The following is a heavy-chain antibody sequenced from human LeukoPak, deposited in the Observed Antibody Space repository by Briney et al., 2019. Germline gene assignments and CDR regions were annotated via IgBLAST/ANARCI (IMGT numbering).Heavy chain of an antibody. CDR1: GYSFTNYW. D-gene: IGHD5-18*01. CDR3: ARTGYSYGYEFDY. CDR2: IHPDDSDT. V-gene: IGHV5-51*01. Sequence: GESLKISCEGSGYSFTNYWIGWVRQMPGKGLEWMGIIHPDDSDTRYSPSFQGQVTISADKSIATAYLQWSSLKASDTAMYYCARTGYSYGYEFDYWGQGTLVTVSS. J-gene: IGHJ4*02.